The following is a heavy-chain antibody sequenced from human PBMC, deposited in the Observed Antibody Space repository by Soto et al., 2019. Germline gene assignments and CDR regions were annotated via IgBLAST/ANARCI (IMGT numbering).Heavy chain of an antibody. D-gene: IGHD2-15*01. CDR1: GGSISSVGYS. Sequence: QLQLQESGSGLVKPSQTLSLTCAVSGGSISSVGYSWSWIRQPPGKGREWIGYIYHSGSTYYNPSLKSRVNIAVDRSKNQYSLKLNSVTAADTAVYYCASSLMVAATNWFDPWGQGTLVTGSS. V-gene: IGHV4-30-2*01. CDR2: IYHSGST. J-gene: IGHJ5*02. CDR3: ASSLMVAATNWFDP.